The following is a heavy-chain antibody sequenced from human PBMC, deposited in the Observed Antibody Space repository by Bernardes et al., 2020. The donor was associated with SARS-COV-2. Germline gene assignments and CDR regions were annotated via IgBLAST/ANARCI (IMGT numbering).Heavy chain of an antibody. CDR2: IIPILGIA. V-gene: IGHV1-69*02. D-gene: IGHD3-22*01. CDR3: ARVPTYYASSGYSPNWFDP. CDR1: GGTFSSYT. Sequence: SVKVSCKASGGTFSSYTISWVRQAPGQGLEWMGRIIPILGIANYAQKFQGRVTITADKSTSTAYMELSSLRSEDTTVYYCARVPTYYASSGYSPNWFDPWGQGTLVTVSS. J-gene: IGHJ5*02.